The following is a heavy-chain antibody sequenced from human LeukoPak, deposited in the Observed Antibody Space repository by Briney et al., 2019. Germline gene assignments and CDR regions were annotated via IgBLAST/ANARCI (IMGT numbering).Heavy chain of an antibody. CDR1: GYTFTGYY. J-gene: IGHJ5*02. Sequence: GASVKVSCKASGYTFTGYYMHWVRQAPGQGLEWMGWINPNSGGTNYAQKFQGRVTMTRDTSISTAYMELSRLRSDDTAVYYCAIWFGELSSANWFDPWGQGTLVTVSS. V-gene: IGHV1-2*02. D-gene: IGHD3-10*01. CDR3: AIWFGELSSANWFDP. CDR2: INPNSGGT.